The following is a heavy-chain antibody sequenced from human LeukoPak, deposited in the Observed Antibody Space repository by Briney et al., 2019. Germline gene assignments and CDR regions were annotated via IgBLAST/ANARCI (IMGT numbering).Heavy chain of an antibody. V-gene: IGHV1-2*02. CDR3: ARPNFWSGYYQGY. CDR2: INPNSGGT. CDR1: GYTFTGYY. Sequence: ASVKVSCKASGYTFTGYYMHWVRQAPGQGLEWMGWINPNSGGTNYAQKFQGRVTMARDTSISTAYMELSRLRSDDTAVYYCARPNFWSGYYQGYWGQGTLVTVSS. D-gene: IGHD3-3*01. J-gene: IGHJ4*02.